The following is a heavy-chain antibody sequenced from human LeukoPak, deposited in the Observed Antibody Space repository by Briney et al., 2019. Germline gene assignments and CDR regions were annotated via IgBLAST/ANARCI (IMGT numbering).Heavy chain of an antibody. Sequence: GSVKVSCKASGYTFTSYGISWVRQAPGQGLEWMGWISAYNGNTNYAQKLQGRVTLTTDTSTSTAYMELRSLRSDDTAVYYCARGQSSSWYDAFDIWGQGTMVTVSS. CDR1: GYTFTSYG. V-gene: IGHV1-18*01. D-gene: IGHD6-13*01. CDR3: ARGQSSSWYDAFDI. CDR2: ISAYNGNT. J-gene: IGHJ3*02.